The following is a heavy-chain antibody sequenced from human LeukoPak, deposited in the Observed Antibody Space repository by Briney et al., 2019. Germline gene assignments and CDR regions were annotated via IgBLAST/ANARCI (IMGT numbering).Heavy chain of an antibody. J-gene: IGHJ5*02. D-gene: IGHD6-13*01. CDR2: MNPNSGST. CDR3: ARGARYSSSWRPTYNWFDP. V-gene: IGHV1-8*01. CDR1: GYTFTSYD. Sequence: ASVKVSCKASGYTFTSYDINWVRQATGQGLEWMGWMNPNSGSTGYAQKFQGRVTMTRNTSISTAYMELSSLRSEDTAVYYCARGARYSSSWRPTYNWFDPWGQGTLVTVSS.